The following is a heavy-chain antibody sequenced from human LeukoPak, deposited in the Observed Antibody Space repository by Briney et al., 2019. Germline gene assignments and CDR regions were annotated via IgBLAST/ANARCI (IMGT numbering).Heavy chain of an antibody. J-gene: IGHJ4*02. D-gene: IGHD6-19*01. Sequence: PGGSLTLSCAASGFTFNDYAMHWVRHAPGTGLEWVSGISCNSGSIGYADSVKGRFTISRDNAKNSLYLQMNSLRAEETALYYCAKDKYSSGWYYFDYWGQGTLVTVSS. CDR1: GFTFNDYA. CDR2: ISCNSGSI. V-gene: IGHV3-9*01. CDR3: AKDKYSSGWYYFDY.